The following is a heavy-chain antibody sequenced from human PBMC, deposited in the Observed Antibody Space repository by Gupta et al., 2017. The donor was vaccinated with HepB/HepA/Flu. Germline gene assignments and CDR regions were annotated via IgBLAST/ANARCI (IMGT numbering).Heavy chain of an antibody. CDR2: VYSDGSNT. CDR1: GFTFSNYW. D-gene: IGHD3-10*01. CDR3: ARDKETNYFNGNGMAG. V-gene: IGHV3-74*01. Sequence: EVQLVESGGGLVQPGGSLRLSCAASGFTFSNYWMHWVRQAPGKGLVWVSRVYSDGSNTNYADSVKGRFTISRDNAKNTLYLQMNSLRAEDTAVYFCARDKETNYFNGNGMAGGGQGTTVTVSS. J-gene: IGHJ6*02.